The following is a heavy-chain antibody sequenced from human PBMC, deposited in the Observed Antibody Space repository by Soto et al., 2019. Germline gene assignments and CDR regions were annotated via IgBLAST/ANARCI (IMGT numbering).Heavy chain of an antibody. CDR2: MSPKTANT. V-gene: IGHV1-8*01. CDR1: GYTFTGYD. Sequence: ASVKVSCKASGYTFTGYDINWVRQTAGQGLEWMGWMSPKTANTGYAQKFQGRVTMTRSTSISTAYMELSSLTSEDTAVYYCTGGPPNWGFDSWGQGTPVTAPQ. J-gene: IGHJ5*01. D-gene: IGHD7-27*01. CDR3: TGGPPNWGFDS.